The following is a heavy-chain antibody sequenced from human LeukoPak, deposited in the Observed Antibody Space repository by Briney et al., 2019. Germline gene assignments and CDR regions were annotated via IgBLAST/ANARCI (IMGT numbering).Heavy chain of an antibody. CDR1: GFTVSSNY. V-gene: IGHV3-53*01. CDR3: TRSIWYFDY. J-gene: IGHJ4*02. CDR2: IYTGGST. Sequence: GGSLRLSCAASGFTVSSNYMSWVRQAPRKGLECVSLIYTGGSTYYADSVKGRFTISRDNSKNTLYLQMNNLRAEDTAVYYCTRSIWYFDYWGQGTLVTVSS.